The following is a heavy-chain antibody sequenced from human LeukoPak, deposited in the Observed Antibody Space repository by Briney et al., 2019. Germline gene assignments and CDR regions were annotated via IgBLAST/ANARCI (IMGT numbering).Heavy chain of an antibody. Sequence: PSETLSLTCTVSGSSISSYYWSWIRQPPGKGLEWIGYIYYSGSTNYNPSLKSRVTISVDTSKNQFSLKLSSVTAADTAVYYCASGIAATWGQGTLVTVSS. V-gene: IGHV4-59*08. J-gene: IGHJ5*02. CDR3: ASGIAAT. CDR1: GSSISSYY. D-gene: IGHD6-13*01. CDR2: IYYSGST.